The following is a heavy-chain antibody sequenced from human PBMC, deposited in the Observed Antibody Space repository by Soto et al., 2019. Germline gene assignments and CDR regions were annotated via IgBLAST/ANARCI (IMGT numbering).Heavy chain of an antibody. CDR2: LSSSSTYI. CDR3: VGGGMNHRAYSSTDV. CDR1: GFTFSSYN. J-gene: IGHJ6*04. D-gene: IGHD4-4*01. Sequence: GGSLRLSCAASGFTFSSYNMNWVRQAPGKGLEWVSSLSSSSTYIYYADSVKGRFTISRDNAKNSLYLQMNSLRAEDTAVYYCVGGGMNHRAYSSTDVWGKRTTVTVFS. V-gene: IGHV3-21*01.